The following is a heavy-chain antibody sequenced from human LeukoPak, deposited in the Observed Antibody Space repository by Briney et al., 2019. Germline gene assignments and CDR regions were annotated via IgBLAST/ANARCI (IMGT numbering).Heavy chain of an antibody. Sequence: SETLSLTCTVSGDSITSYYWSWVRQPPGKGLEWIGYIYYTGSTNYNPSLKSRVTMSVDTSKNQFSLKLTSVTAADTALYYCARDLVDTVMSHLVLFDYWGQGTLVTVSS. J-gene: IGHJ4*02. D-gene: IGHD5-18*01. CDR3: ARDLVDTVMSHLVLFDY. CDR2: IYYTGST. CDR1: GDSITSYY. V-gene: IGHV4-59*01.